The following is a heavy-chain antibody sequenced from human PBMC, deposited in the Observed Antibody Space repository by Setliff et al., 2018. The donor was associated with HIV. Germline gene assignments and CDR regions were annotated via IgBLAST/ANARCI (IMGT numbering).Heavy chain of an antibody. CDR2: LYHNGAS. J-gene: IGHJ4*02. CDR3: ARGPNYFDSSGYSYYFDY. CDR1: GYSISSGYF. D-gene: IGHD3-22*01. V-gene: IGHV4-38-2*02. Sequence: PSETLSLTCSVSGYSISSGYFWGWVRQPPGKGLEWIGSLYHNGASYYNPSLESRVTLSLDTSKNQFSLKLSSVTAADTAVYSCARGPNYFDSSGYSYYFDYWGQGTLVTVSS.